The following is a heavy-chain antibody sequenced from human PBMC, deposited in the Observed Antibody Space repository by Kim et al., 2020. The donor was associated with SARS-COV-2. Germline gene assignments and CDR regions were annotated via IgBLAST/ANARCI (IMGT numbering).Heavy chain of an antibody. J-gene: IGHJ4*02. Sequence: GGSLRLSCAASGFTFSDYYFSWIRQAPGKGLEWVSYISHSGTTIYYADSVKGRFTISRDNNKNTLYLQMNSLRAEDTAIYYCARDKEDDNRGTTFDSWGRGTLVTVSS. D-gene: IGHD1-1*01. CDR2: ISHSGTTI. V-gene: IGHV3-11*01. CDR1: GFTFSDYY. CDR3: ARDKEDDNRGTTFDS.